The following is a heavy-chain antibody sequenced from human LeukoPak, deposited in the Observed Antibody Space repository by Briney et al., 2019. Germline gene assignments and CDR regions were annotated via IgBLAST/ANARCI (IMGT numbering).Heavy chain of an antibody. Sequence: AGGSLRHSCAASGFTFNSHAMSWVRQAPGKGLEWVSTLSGSAFTYYADSVKGRFTISRDTSKNTLFLDMNTLRVEDTAVYYCAKGSQESPRTMLDAFDIWGQGTMVSVSS. CDR3: AKGSQESPRTMLDAFDI. CDR1: GFTFNSHA. J-gene: IGHJ3*02. D-gene: IGHD1-1*01. CDR2: LSGSAFT. V-gene: IGHV3-23*01.